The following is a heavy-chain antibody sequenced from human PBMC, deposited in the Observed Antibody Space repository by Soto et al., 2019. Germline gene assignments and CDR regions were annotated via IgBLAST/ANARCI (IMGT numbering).Heavy chain of an antibody. V-gene: IGHV4-39*01. CDR1: GGSISSSSYY. D-gene: IGHD3-22*01. CDR3: ARQYYDSSGYYYPAGEYYFDY. J-gene: IGHJ4*02. CDR2: IYYSGST. Sequence: SETLSLTCTVSGGSISSSSYYWGWIRQPPGKGLEWIGGIYYSGSTYYNPSLKSRVTISVDTSKNQFSLKLSSVHAADTAVYYCARQYYDSSGYYYPAGEYYFDYWGQGTLVTVSS.